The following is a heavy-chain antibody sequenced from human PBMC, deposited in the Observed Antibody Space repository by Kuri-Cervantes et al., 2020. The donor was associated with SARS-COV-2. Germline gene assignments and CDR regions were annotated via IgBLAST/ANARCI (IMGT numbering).Heavy chain of an antibody. CDR2: IYHSGST. J-gene: IGHJ4*02. CDR1: GYSISSGHY. CDR3: ARVGRAGPFDY. D-gene: IGHD6-13*01. Sequence: GSLRLSCTVSGYSISSGHYWGWIRQPPGKGLEWIGSIYHSGSTYYNPSLKSRVTISVDTSKNQFSLKLSSVTAADTAVYYCARVGRAGPFDYWGQGTLVTVSS. V-gene: IGHV4-38-2*02.